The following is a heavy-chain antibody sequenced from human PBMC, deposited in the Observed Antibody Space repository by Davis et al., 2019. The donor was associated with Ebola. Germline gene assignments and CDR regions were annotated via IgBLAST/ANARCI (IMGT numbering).Heavy chain of an antibody. CDR2: FDPEDGET. J-gene: IGHJ6*02. V-gene: IGHV1-24*01. CDR3: ATVCLGPSTHYYGMDV. D-gene: IGHD5/OR15-5a*01. Sequence: ASVKVSCKVSGYTLTELSMHWVRQAPGKGLEWMGGFDPEDGETIYAQKFQGRVTMTEDTSTDTAYMELSSLRSEDTAVYYCATVCLGPSTHYYGMDVWGQGTTVTVSS. CDR1: GYTLTELS.